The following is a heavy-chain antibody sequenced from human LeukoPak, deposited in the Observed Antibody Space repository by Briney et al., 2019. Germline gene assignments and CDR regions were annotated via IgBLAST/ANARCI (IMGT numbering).Heavy chain of an antibody. CDR3: ARGSGYYGEDFEY. CDR2: IYYSGST. CDR1: GGSISSYY. V-gene: IGHV4-59*08. Sequence: PSETLSLTCTVSGGSISSYYWSWIRQPPGKGLEWIGNIYYSGSTYYNPSLKSRVTISVDTSKNQFSLKLSSVTATDTATYYCARGSGYYGEDFEYWGQGTLVTVSS. J-gene: IGHJ4*02. D-gene: IGHD3-22*01.